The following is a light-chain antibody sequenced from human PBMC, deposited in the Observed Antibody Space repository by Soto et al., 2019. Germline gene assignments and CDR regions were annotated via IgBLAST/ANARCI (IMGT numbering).Light chain of an antibody. V-gene: IGKV3-20*01. J-gene: IGKJ1*01. Sequence: LSQSPATLSLSKGQRATVSCRASQSVDSTYLTWYQQKPGQAPRLLIYGASGRATGIPDRFSGSGSGTDFTLTISRLEPEDFAVYFCQYYDSFRTFGQG. CDR2: GAS. CDR1: QSVDSTY. CDR3: QYYDSFRT.